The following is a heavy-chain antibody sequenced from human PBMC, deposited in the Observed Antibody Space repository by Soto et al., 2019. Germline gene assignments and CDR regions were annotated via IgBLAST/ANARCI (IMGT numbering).Heavy chain of an antibody. J-gene: IGHJ3*01. CDR1: RYTFTSYY. Sequence: GSVNVSCKTCRYTFTSYYMHWVRQAPGQGLEWMGIINPSGGSTTYAQKFHGRVTMTRDTSTSTVYMELSSLRSEDMAVYYCARSRMADAFDFWGQGTMVTVSS. V-gene: IGHV1-46*01. CDR3: ARSRMADAFDF. CDR2: INPSGGST.